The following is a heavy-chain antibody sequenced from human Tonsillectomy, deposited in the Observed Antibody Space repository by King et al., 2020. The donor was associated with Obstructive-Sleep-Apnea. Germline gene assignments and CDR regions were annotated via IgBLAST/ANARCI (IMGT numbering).Heavy chain of an antibody. CDR3: ARHIYRGKFDP. CDR1: RFPFSTSW. J-gene: IGHJ5*02. D-gene: IGHD2-21*01. V-gene: IGHV3-7*01. CDR2: INDDGSEK. Sequence: VQLVESGGGLVQPGGSLRLSCAASRFPFSTSWMSWVRRPPGKGLEWVANINDDGSEKYYVDSVKGRFTISRDNAKNSLYLQMNSLRVDDTAVYYCARHIYRGKFDPWGQGTLVTVSS.